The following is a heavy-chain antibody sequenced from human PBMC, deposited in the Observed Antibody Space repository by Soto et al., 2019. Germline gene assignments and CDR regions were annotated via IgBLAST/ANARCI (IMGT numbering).Heavy chain of an antibody. J-gene: IGHJ5*02. Sequence: PSETLSLTCAVYGGSFSSYYWSWIRQPPGKGLEWIGEINRGGSTNCNPEISHTANTNCNPSLKSRVTISVDTSKNQFSLKLRSVTAADTAVYYCARGHPRSFLSTGVVAAYWFDPWGQGTLVTVSS. CDR3: ARGHPRSFLSTGVVAAYWFDP. D-gene: IGHD2-15*01. V-gene: IGHV4-34*01. CDR1: GGSFSSYY. CDR2: INRGGSTNCNPEISHTANT.